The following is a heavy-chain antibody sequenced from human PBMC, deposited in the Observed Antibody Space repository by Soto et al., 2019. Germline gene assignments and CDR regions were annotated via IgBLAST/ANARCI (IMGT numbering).Heavy chain of an antibody. Sequence: ASVKVSCKASGYTFTTYYIHWVRQAPGQGLEWMGMINTSGGTTTYAQKFQGRVTMTRDTSTSTVYMELSSLRSEDTAVYFCAREDDYGDSGSEYFQHRGKGTLATVSS. CDR2: INTSGGTT. V-gene: IGHV1-46*01. CDR1: GYTFTTYY. D-gene: IGHD4-17*01. J-gene: IGHJ1*01. CDR3: AREDDYGDSGSEYFQH.